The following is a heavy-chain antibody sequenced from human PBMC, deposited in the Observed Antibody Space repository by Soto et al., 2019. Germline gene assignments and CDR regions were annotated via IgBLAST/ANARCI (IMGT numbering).Heavy chain of an antibody. CDR1: GASVSTDGYY. CDR3: ARLNRLAPVATYHYHSMDV. V-gene: IGHV4-61*08. Sequence: SETLSLTCTVSGASVSTDGYYWSWIRQPPGKGLEYIVYIYYSGSTDYNPSLKSRVTTSLDTSKNQFSLILRSVTAADTAVYYCARLNRLAPVATYHYHSMDVWSQGTTVTVSS. J-gene: IGHJ6*02. CDR2: IYYSGST. D-gene: IGHD5-12*01.